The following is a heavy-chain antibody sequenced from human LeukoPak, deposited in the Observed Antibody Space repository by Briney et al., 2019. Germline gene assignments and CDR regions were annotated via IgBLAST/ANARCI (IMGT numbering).Heavy chain of an antibody. D-gene: IGHD6-13*01. CDR1: GFTFSSYS. Sequence: GGSLRFSCAASGFTFSSYSMNWVRRAPGKGLEWVSSISSSSSYIYYADSVKGRFTISRDNAKNSLYLQMNSLRAEDTAVYYCARGIAAATIDYWGQGTLVTVSS. CDR3: ARGIAAATIDY. V-gene: IGHV3-21*01. J-gene: IGHJ4*02. CDR2: ISSSSSYI.